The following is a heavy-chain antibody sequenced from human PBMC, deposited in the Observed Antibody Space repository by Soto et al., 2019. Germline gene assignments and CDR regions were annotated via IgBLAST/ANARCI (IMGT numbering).Heavy chain of an antibody. CDR2: IYYSGST. CDR1: GGSISSGGYY. J-gene: IGHJ6*02. V-gene: IGHV4-31*03. Sequence: PSETLSLTCTVSGGSISSGGYYWSWIRQHPGKGLEWIGYIYYSGSTYYNPSLKSRVTISVDTSKNQFSLKLSSVTAADTAVYYCARDKYYDFWSGYYTDYYYYGMDVWGQGTTVTVSS. CDR3: ARDKYYDFWSGYYTDYYYYGMDV. D-gene: IGHD3-3*01.